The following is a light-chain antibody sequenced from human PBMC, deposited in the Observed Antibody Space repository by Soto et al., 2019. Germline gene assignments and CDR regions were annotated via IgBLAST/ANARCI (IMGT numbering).Light chain of an antibody. Sequence: QAVVTQPPSVSAAPGQKVTISCSGSGSNIGSNSVSWYQQLPGTAPKILIYDNDKRLSGIPDRLSGSKSGASATLGITRLQTGDEADYYCGTWDSSLSAVVFGGGTKLTVL. CDR2: DND. V-gene: IGLV1-51*01. CDR1: GSNIGSNS. J-gene: IGLJ3*02. CDR3: GTWDSSLSAVV.